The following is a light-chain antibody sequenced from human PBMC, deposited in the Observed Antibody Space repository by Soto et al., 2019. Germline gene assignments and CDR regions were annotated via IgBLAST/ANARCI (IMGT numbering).Light chain of an antibody. J-gene: IGLJ2*01. V-gene: IGLV2-8*01. CDR2: EVS. CDR1: SSDVGKYDY. Sequence: QSALTQPPSASGSPGQSVTISCTGTSSDVGKYDYVSWFQHHPGKAPKLIIYEVSKRPSGVPDRFSGSKSGSTASLTVSGLQTEDEADYYCNSFTNNNTPHVVFGGGTQLTVL. CDR3: NSFTNNNTPHVV.